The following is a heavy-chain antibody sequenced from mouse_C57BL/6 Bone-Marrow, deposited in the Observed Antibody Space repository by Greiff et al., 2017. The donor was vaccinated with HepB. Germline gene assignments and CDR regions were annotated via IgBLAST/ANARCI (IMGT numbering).Heavy chain of an antibody. CDR3: ASDGYYGYFDV. V-gene: IGHV5-17*01. CDR2: ISSGSSTI. Sequence: EVQVVESGAGLVKPGGSLKLSCAASGFTFSDYGMHWVRQAPEKGLEWVAYISSGSSTIYYADTVKGRFPISRDNAKKPPFLQMTSLRSEDTAMYYCASDGYYGYFDVWGTGTTVTVSS. CDR1: GFTFSDYG. J-gene: IGHJ1*03. D-gene: IGHD2-3*01.